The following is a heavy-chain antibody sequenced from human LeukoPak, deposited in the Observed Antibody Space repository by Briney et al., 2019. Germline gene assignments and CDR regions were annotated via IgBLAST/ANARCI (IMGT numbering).Heavy chain of an antibody. V-gene: IGHV1-69*13. CDR1: GGTFSSYA. J-gene: IGHJ4*02. CDR3: ARGPSRRYYDSSGYYYGDFDY. Sequence: PVKVSCKASGGTFSSYAISWVRQAPGQGLEWMGGIIPIFGTANYAQKFQGRVTITADESTSTAYMELSSLRSEDTAVYYCARGPSRRYYDSSGYYYGDFDYWGQGTLVTVSS. D-gene: IGHD3-22*01. CDR2: IIPIFGTA.